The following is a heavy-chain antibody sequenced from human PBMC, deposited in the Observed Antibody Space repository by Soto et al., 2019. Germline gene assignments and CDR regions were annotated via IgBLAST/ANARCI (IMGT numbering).Heavy chain of an antibody. CDR1: GFTVSSNY. CDR2: IYSGGSA. CDR3: ARHGYSYGGGYFDY. Sequence: EVQLVESGGGLVQPGGSLRLSCAASGFTVSSNYMSWVRQAPGKGLEWVSVIYSGGSAYYADSVKGRFTISSDNSKNTLYLQMTSLRAEDTAVYYCARHGYSYGGGYFDYWGQGTLVTVSS. J-gene: IGHJ4*02. V-gene: IGHV3-66*04. D-gene: IGHD5-18*01.